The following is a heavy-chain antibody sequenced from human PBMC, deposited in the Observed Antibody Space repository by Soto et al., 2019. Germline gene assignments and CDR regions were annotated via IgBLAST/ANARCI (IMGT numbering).Heavy chain of an antibody. CDR1: GYTFTNNW. Sequence: GESLKISCNASGYTFTNNWISWVRQKPGQGLEWMGRIDPSDSRTKYNPSFEGHVTISIDKSINTAFLQWSSLRASDTAVYFCARRSGYSYAFDYWGQGTLVTVS. D-gene: IGHD5-18*01. CDR3: ARRSGYSYAFDY. V-gene: IGHV5-10-1*01. J-gene: IGHJ4*02. CDR2: IDPSDSRT.